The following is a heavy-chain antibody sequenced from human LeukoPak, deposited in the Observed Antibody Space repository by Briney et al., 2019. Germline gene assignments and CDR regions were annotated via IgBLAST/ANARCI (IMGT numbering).Heavy chain of an antibody. V-gene: IGHV4-34*01. CDR2: INHSGST. Sequence: SETLSLTCAVYGGSFSGYYWGWIRQPPGKGLEWIGEINHSGSTNYNPSLKSRVTISVDTSKNQFSLKLSSVTAADTAVYYCARGYSRYCSSTSCTQRDYWGQGTLVTVSS. J-gene: IGHJ4*02. D-gene: IGHD2-2*01. CDR3: ARGYSRYCSSTSCTQRDY. CDR1: GGSFSGYY.